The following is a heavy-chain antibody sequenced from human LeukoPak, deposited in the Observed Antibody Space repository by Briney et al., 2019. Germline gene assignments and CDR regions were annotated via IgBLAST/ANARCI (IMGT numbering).Heavy chain of an antibody. CDR2: ISGSDGST. V-gene: IGHV3-23*01. D-gene: IGHD3-3*01. CDR1: GFTFSIYA. Sequence: GGSLRLSCAASGFTFSIYAMGWVRQAPGKGLQWVSTISGSDGSTYYADSVKGRFTISRDNSKNTLYLQMNSLRAEDTAVYYCAKEEWLLAVYFDYWGQGTLVTVSS. J-gene: IGHJ4*02. CDR3: AKEEWLLAVYFDY.